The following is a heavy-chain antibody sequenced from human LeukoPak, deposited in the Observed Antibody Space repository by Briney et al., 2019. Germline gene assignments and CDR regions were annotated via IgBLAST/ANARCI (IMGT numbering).Heavy chain of an antibody. Sequence: GGSLRLSCAASGFTFSNAWMSWVRQAPGKGLEWVGRIKSKTDGGTTDYAAPVKGRFTISRDDSKNTLYLQMNSLKTEDTAVCYCTTDRGGWYYFDYWGQGTLVTVSS. CDR3: TTDRGGWYYFDY. J-gene: IGHJ4*02. V-gene: IGHV3-15*01. CDR1: GFTFSNAW. CDR2: IKSKTDGGTT. D-gene: IGHD6-19*01.